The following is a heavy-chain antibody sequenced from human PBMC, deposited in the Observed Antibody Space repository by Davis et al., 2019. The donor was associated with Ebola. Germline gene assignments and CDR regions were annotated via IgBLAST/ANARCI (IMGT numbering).Heavy chain of an antibody. V-gene: IGHV3-33*08. J-gene: IGHJ4*02. CDR3: ARGDDYIWGSYRNPFDY. D-gene: IGHD3-16*02. CDR2: IWYDGSNK. CDR1: GFTFSSYG. Sequence: PGGSLRLSCAASGFTFSSYGMHWVRQAPGKGLEWVAVIWYDGSNKYYADSVKGRFTISRDNAKNSLYLQMNSLRAEDTALYYCARGDDYIWGSYRNPFDYWGQGTLVTVSS.